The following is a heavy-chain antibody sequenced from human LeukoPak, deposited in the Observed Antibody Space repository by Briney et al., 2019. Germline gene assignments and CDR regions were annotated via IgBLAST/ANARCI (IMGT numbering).Heavy chain of an antibody. CDR2: IGGGGDKV. CDR1: GFTFKSYA. Sequence: GGSLRLSCAASGFTFKSYAMTWVRQAPGKGLEWVSTIGGGGDKVFYADSVKGRFTISRDNSKQTLFLQMNSLGAADTAVYYCAKVSSGEHTFWSDFSQDKWFDPWGLGTLVTVAS. D-gene: IGHD3-3*01. J-gene: IGHJ5*02. V-gene: IGHV3-23*01. CDR3: AKVSSGEHTFWSDFSQDKWFDP.